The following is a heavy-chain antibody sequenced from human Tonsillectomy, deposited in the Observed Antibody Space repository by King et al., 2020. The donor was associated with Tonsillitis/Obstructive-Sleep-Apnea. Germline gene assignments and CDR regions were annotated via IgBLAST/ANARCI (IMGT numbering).Heavy chain of an antibody. Sequence: VQLVESGAEVKKPGASVKVSCKASAYTFTDYYIHWVRQAPGQGLEWMGWINPDSGGTNFARTFQGRVTMTRHTSTSTAYMELSSLRSGDTAVYYCARGLGTGAYWYFHLWGRGTLVTVSS. V-gene: IGHV1-2*02. J-gene: IGHJ2*01. CDR2: INPDSGGT. D-gene: IGHD6-13*01. CDR3: ARGLGTGAYWYFHL. CDR1: AYTFTDYY.